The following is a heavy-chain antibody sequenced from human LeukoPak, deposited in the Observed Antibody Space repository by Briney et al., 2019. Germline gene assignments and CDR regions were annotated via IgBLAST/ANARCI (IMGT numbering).Heavy chain of an antibody. D-gene: IGHD6-13*01. V-gene: IGHV1-18*01. CDR2: ISAYNGNT. CDR1: GYTFTSYG. CDR3: ARDELAAAGNKYFYYGMDV. J-gene: IGHJ6*02. Sequence: ASVKVSCKASGYTFTSYGISWVRQAPGQGLEWTGWISAYNGNTNYAQKLQGRVTMTTDTSTSTAYMELRSLRSDDTAVYYCARDELAAAGNKYFYYGMDVWGQGTTVTVSS.